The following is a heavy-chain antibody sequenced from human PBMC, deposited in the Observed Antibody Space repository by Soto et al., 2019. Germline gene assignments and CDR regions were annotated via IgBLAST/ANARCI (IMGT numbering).Heavy chain of an antibody. CDR2: IYYSGSA. Sequence: EPQSLSYSVYGAYSSRFCWTWIRQPPGKGLWWIGYIYYSGSANYNPSLKSRVTISVDTSKNQFSLKLSSVTAADTAVYYCARGGYGSGSYYTLYYYYYGMDVWGQGTTVTVSS. CDR1: GAYSSRFC. J-gene: IGHJ6*02. D-gene: IGHD3-10*01. V-gene: IGHV4-59*12. CDR3: ARGGYGSGSYYTLYYYYYGMDV.